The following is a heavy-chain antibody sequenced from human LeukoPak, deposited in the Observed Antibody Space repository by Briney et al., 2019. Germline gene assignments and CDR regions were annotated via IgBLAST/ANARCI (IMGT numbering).Heavy chain of an antibody. CDR2: NNTDGTVT. CDR3: ATKQWLAPPPDS. Sequence: GGSVRLSCAASGFTFNKYWMLWVRQAPGKGLESVSRNNTDGTVTTYAYTVKGRFTVSRDNADNTMFLQMNSVRDEDTAVYYCATKQWLAPPPDSWGQGTPVTVSS. D-gene: IGHD6-19*01. V-gene: IGHV3-74*01. J-gene: IGHJ4*02. CDR1: GFTFNKYW.